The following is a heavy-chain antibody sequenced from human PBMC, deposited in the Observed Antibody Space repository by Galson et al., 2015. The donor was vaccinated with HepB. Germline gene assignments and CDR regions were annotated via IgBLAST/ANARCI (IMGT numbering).Heavy chain of an antibody. V-gene: IGHV1-18*04. CDR1: GYTFTNYD. Sequence: SVKVSCKASGYTFTNYDISWVRQAPGQGLEWMGWISAYNSNTKYAQKLQGRVTLTTDTSTNTAYMELRSLRSGDTAVYYCARDAQSSSDYWGQGTLVTVSS. CDR3: ARDAQSSSDY. CDR2: ISAYNSNT. J-gene: IGHJ4*02.